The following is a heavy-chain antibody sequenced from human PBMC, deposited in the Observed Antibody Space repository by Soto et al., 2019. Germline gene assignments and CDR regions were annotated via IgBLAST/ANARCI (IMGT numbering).Heavy chain of an antibody. CDR2: IDPSDSYT. CDR1: GYTFTSYP. V-gene: IGHV5-10-1*01. CDR3: ARLHDSSSNSSYYSGMDV. D-gene: IGHD4-4*01. Sequence: GESQTISCKCSGYTFTSYPLMFVLQIPGKGLELMGMIDPSDSYTNSRPSFQGHVTISADKSISTAYLQCSSLKASDTAMYYGARLHDSSSNSSYYSGMDVWGQGTPVTVSS. J-gene: IGHJ6*01.